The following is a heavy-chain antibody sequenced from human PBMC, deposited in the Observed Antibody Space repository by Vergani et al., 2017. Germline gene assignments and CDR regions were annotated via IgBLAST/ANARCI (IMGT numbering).Heavy chain of an antibody. CDR2: ISSSGSTI. Sequence: EVQLVESGGGLVQPGGSLRLSCAASGFTFSSYEMNWVRQAPGKGLEWVSYISSSGSTIYYADSVKGRFTISRDNAKNSLYLQMNSLRAEDTAVYYCARGAYDFWSGYYNYYMDVWGKGTTVTVSS. CDR1: GFTFSSYE. J-gene: IGHJ6*03. CDR3: ARGAYDFWSGYYNYYMDV. D-gene: IGHD3-3*01. V-gene: IGHV3-48*03.